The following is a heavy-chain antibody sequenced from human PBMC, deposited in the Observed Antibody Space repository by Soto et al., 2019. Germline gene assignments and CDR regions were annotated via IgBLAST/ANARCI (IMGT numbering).Heavy chain of an antibody. CDR1: GASISSGGYF. V-gene: IGHV4-31*03. Sequence: QVQLQESGPGLVDPSQTLSLTCSVSGASISSGGYFWTWIRHHAGRGLEWIGYSHHSGTTYFTPPLRGRAAMSRDTSKNAFSQTLTSVSADDTAMYYSARVGYCTRPNCAGGGWFDPWGQGTLVTVSS. CDR2: SHHSGTT. CDR3: ARVGYCTRPNCAGGGWFDP. J-gene: IGHJ5*02. D-gene: IGHD3-3*01.